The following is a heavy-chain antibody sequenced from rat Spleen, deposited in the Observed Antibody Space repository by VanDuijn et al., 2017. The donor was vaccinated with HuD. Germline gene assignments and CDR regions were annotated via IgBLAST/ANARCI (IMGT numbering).Heavy chain of an antibody. Sequence: EVHLQESGPGLVKPSQSLSLTCSVTGYSITSNYWGWIRKFPGNKMEWIGYIGYSGDTGYHPSLKGRISISRDTSKNQFFLKLNSVTSEDTATYYCARYRDSYGHVGIFDNWGQGVMVTVSS. V-gene: IGHV3-1*01. CDR2: IGYSGDT. J-gene: IGHJ2*01. CDR1: GYSITSNY. CDR3: ARYRDSYGHVGIFDN. D-gene: IGHD1-12*01.